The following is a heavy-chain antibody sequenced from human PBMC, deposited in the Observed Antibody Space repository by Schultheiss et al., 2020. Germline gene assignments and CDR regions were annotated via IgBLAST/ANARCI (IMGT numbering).Heavy chain of an antibody. D-gene: IGHD6-13*01. CDR3: AKATYSTSWYGRVDY. Sequence: GGSLRLSCAASGFTFDDYAMHWVRQGPGKSLEWVSLITGDGSTTYYTDSVKGRFIISRDNSKNSLYLHMNSLRTEDTALYFCAKATYSTSWYGRVDYWGQGTLVTVSS. V-gene: IGHV3-43*02. CDR2: ITGDGSTT. CDR1: GFTFDDYA. J-gene: IGHJ4*02.